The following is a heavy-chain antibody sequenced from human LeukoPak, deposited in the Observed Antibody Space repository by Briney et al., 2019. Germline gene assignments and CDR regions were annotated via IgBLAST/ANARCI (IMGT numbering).Heavy chain of an antibody. J-gene: IGHJ4*02. CDR2: IYSSGST. CDR1: GGSISSYF. D-gene: IGHD6-19*01. Sequence: PSETLSLTCTFSGGSISSYFWSRIRQPAGKGLEWIGRIYSSGSTNYNPSLKSRVTMSMDTSKNQFSLQLSSVTAADTAVYYCVSTSIAVAGTSFDYWGQGTLVTVSS. V-gene: IGHV4-4*07. CDR3: VSTSIAVAGTSFDY.